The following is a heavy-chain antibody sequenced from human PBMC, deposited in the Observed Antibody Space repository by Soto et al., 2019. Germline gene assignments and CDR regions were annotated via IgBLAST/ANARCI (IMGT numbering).Heavy chain of an antibody. CDR1: GFTFSSYG. V-gene: IGHV3-30*03. CDR3: AILAYYPDY. D-gene: IGHD3-22*01. Sequence: QVQLVESGGGVVQPGRSLRLSCAASGFTFSSYGMHWVRQAPGKGLEWVAVISYDGSNKYYADSVKGRFTISRDNSKNTLYLQMNSLRAEDTAVYYCAILAYYPDYWGQGTLVTVSS. J-gene: IGHJ4*02. CDR2: ISYDGSNK.